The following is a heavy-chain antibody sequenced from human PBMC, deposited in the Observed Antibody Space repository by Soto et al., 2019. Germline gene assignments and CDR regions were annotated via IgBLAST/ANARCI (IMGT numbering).Heavy chain of an antibody. J-gene: IGHJ4*02. Sequence: GSLRLSCSASGFNFATYSMSWVRQAPGKGLEWVAGISDGVDRAYYGDSVKGRFTISRDTSKNMLYLHMNSLRAEDTAIYYCARYTAVADPYYFDYWGQGTLVTVSS. CDR3: ARYTAVADPYYFDY. CDR1: GFNFATYS. V-gene: IGHV3-23*01. CDR2: ISDGVDRA. D-gene: IGHD6-19*01.